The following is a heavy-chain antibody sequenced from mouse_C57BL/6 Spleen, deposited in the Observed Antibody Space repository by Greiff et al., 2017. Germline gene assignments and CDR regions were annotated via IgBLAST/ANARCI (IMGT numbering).Heavy chain of an antibody. Sequence: ESGPGMVKPSQSLSLTCTVTGYSITSGYDWHWIRHFPGNKLEWMGYISYSGSTNYNPSLKSRISITHDTSKNHFFLKLNSVTTEDTATYYCAREDYGSSHWYFDVWGTGTTVTVSS. CDR2: ISYSGST. CDR1: GYSITSGYD. CDR3: AREDYGSSHWYFDV. V-gene: IGHV3-1*01. D-gene: IGHD1-1*01. J-gene: IGHJ1*03.